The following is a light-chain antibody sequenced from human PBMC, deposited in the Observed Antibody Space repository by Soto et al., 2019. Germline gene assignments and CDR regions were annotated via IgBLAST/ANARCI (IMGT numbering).Light chain of an antibody. J-gene: IGLJ2*01. CDR1: SSKIGAGHD. Sequence: QSVLTQPPSVSGAPGQRVTISLAGSSSKIGAGHDVHWYQQLPGTAPKLLIYGNSNRPSGVPDRFSGSKSGTSGSLAITGLQTEDEADYYCHSYDSSLSAVVFGGGTQLTVL. CDR3: HSYDSSLSAVV. V-gene: IGLV1-40*01. CDR2: GNS.